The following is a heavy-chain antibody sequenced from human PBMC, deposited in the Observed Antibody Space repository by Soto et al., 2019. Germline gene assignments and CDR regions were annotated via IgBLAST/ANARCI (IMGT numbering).Heavy chain of an antibody. D-gene: IGHD3-3*01. CDR3: ARVQIQELENFFGK. CDR2: ISGCATST. Sequence: GVSLRLSCTPSGFTFNNFVMSWVRQASGSGLEWGSAISGCATSTFYSDSVWGQFFISRDSSKNTLYLQLNSLRVEDTAVYFCARVQIQELENFFGKWGQGPLGSAPQ. CDR1: GFTFNNFV. V-gene: IGHV3-23*01. J-gene: IGHJ4*02.